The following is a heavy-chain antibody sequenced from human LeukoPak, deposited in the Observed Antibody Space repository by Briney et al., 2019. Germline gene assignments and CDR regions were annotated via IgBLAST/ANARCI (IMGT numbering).Heavy chain of an antibody. CDR2: IYYSGST. Sequence: PSETLSLTCTVSGGSTSSYYWSWIRQPPGKGLEWIGYIYYSGSTNYNPSLKSRVTIPVDTPKNQFSLKLSSVTAADTAVYYCARAPRLAPPRFDPWGQGTLVTVPS. CDR3: ARAPRLAPPRFDP. J-gene: IGHJ5*02. V-gene: IGHV4-59*01. D-gene: IGHD5-12*01. CDR1: GGSTSSYY.